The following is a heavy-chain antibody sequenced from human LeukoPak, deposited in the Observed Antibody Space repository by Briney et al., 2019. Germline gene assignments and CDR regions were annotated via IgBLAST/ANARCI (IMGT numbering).Heavy chain of an antibody. CDR1: GFTFSSYA. Sequence: GGFLRLSCAASGFTFSSYAMHWVRQAPGKGLEWVAVISYDGSNKYYADSVKGRFTISRDNSKNTLYLQMNSLRAEDTAVYYCARDPGIRYYFDYWGQGTLVTVSS. CDR2: ISYDGSNK. J-gene: IGHJ4*02. V-gene: IGHV3-30-3*01. CDR3: ARDPGIRYYFDY.